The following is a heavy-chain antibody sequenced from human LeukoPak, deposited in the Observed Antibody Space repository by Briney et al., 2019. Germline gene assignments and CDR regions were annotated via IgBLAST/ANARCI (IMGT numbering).Heavy chain of an antibody. D-gene: IGHD3-10*01. Sequence: ASVKVSCKASGYTFTSYAMHWVRQAPGQRLEWMGWINAGNGNTKYSQKFQGRVTITRDTSAGTAYMELSSLRSEDTAVYYCARAPILLWFGELSDYWGQGTLVTVSS. CDR2: INAGNGNT. CDR1: GYTFTSYA. V-gene: IGHV1-3*01. CDR3: ARAPILLWFGELSDY. J-gene: IGHJ4*02.